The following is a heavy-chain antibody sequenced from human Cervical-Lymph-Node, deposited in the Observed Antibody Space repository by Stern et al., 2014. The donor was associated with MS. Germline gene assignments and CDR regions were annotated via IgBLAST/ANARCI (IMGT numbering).Heavy chain of an antibody. Sequence: QMQLVQSGAEVKKPGASVKVSCKASGYTFNSYGISWVRQAPGKGIEWMGWINAYNVNTNYAQKLQVTVTMTTDTSTSTAYMELRSLRSDDTSVYYCARCLLGNYNSFDIWGQGTMVTVSS. CDR3: ARCLLGNYNSFDI. D-gene: IGHD3-9*01. CDR1: GYTFNSYG. J-gene: IGHJ3*02. CDR2: INAYNVNT. V-gene: IGHV1-18*01.